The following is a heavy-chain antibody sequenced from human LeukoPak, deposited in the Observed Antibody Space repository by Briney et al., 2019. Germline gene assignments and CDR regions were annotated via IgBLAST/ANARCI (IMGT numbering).Heavy chain of an antibody. J-gene: IGHJ5*02. Sequence: KPSETLSLTCAVYGGSFSGYYWSWIRQPPGKGLEWIGEINHSGSTNYNPSLKSRVTISVDTSKNQFSLKLSSVTAADTAVYYCARRGVPATRGWFDPWGQGTLVTVSS. V-gene: IGHV4-34*01. CDR2: INHSGST. D-gene: IGHD2-2*01. CDR3: ARRGVPATRGWFDP. CDR1: GGSFSGYY.